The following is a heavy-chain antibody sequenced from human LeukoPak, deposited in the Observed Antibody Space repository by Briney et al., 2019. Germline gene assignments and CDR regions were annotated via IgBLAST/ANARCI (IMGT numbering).Heavy chain of an antibody. CDR3: ARDVVVVPAAIHYGMDV. CDR2: INHSGRI. D-gene: IGHD2-2*01. Sequence: SETLSITCAVYGGSFSDYFWGWIRQPPGKGLEWIGEINHSGRIYYNPSLKSRVTISVDTSKNQFSLNLSSVTAADTAVYYCARDVVVVPAAIHYGMDVWGQGTTVTVSS. CDR1: GGSFSDYF. J-gene: IGHJ6*02. V-gene: IGHV4-34*01.